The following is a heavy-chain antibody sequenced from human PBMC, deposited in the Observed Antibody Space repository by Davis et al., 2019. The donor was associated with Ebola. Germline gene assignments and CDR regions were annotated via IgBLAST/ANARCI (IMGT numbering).Heavy chain of an antibody. CDR1: GYTFTGYY. V-gene: IGHV1-2*06. D-gene: IGHD3-10*01. Sequence: AASVKVSCKASGYTFTGYYMHWVRQAPGQGLEWMGRINPNSGGTNYAQKFQGRVTMTRDTSISTAYMELSRLKSDDTAVYYCARGRMVRGVMGYNWFDPWGQGTLVTVSS. CDR2: INPNSGGT. CDR3: ARGRMVRGVMGYNWFDP. J-gene: IGHJ5*02.